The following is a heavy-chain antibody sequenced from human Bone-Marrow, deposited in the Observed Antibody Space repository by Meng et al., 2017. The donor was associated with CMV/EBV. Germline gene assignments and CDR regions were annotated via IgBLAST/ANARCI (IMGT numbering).Heavy chain of an antibody. Sequence: GGSLRLSCAASGFTFSSYSMNWVRQAPGKGLEWVAKIKGDGSEKYYLDSVKGRFTISRDNAKNSVYLQMNSLRAEDTAVYYCARVRVTYYEFWSGAFGMDVWGQGTTVTVSS. CDR2: IKGDGSEK. CDR3: ARVRVTYYEFWSGAFGMDV. V-gene: IGHV3-7*01. D-gene: IGHD3-3*01. CDR1: GFTFSSYS. J-gene: IGHJ6*02.